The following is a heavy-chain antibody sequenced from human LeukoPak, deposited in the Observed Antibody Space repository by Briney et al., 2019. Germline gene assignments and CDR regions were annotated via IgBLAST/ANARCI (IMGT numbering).Heavy chain of an antibody. CDR1: GDPISDYC. CDR2: IYYSGST. Sequence: SETLSLTCTVSGDPISDYCWTWIRQPPGKGLEWIGYIYYSGSTNYNPSLKSRVTISVDTSKNQFSLKLSSVTAAETAMYYCARVRDGDYGDYFDYWGQGTLVTVSS. J-gene: IGHJ4*02. CDR3: ARVRDGDYGDYFDY. V-gene: IGHV4-59*12. D-gene: IGHD4-17*01.